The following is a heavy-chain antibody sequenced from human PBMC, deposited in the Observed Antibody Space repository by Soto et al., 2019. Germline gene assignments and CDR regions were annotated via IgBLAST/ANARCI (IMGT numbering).Heavy chain of an antibody. CDR3: AKTGPYDILTYWYFDL. CDR2: IYYSGTT. V-gene: IGHV4-39*01. J-gene: IGHJ2*01. CDR1: GDSISSSSYY. D-gene: IGHD3-9*01. Sequence: SETLSLTCIVSGDSISSSSYYWVWIRQPPGKGLEWIGSIYYSGTTYYNPSLESRVTISIDTSKNQFSLKVSSLTAADTAVYYCAKTGPYDILTYWYFDLWGHGTLVTVSS.